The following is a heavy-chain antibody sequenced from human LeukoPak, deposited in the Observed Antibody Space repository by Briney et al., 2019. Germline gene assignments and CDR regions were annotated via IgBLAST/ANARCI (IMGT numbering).Heavy chain of an antibody. Sequence: GESLKISCKGSGYSFTSYWFGWVRQMPGKGLEWMGIIYPGDSDTRYSPSFQGQVTISADKSISTAYLQWSSLKASDTAMYYCARSYYDSSGYYLQFDYWGQGTLVTVSS. V-gene: IGHV5-51*01. CDR1: GYSFTSYW. CDR2: IYPGDSDT. D-gene: IGHD3-22*01. CDR3: ARSYYDSSGYYLQFDY. J-gene: IGHJ4*02.